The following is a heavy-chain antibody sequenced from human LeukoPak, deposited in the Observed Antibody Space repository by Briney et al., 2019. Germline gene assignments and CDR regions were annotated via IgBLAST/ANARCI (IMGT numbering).Heavy chain of an antibody. CDR2: IKQDGSEK. CDR3: ARGAATTGLF. V-gene: IGHV3-7*01. J-gene: IGHJ4*02. D-gene: IGHD4-17*01. CDR1: GFTFSSYW. Sequence: GGSLRLSCAAPGFTFSSYWMSWVRQAPGKGLEWVANIKQDGSEKNYVDSVKGRFTISRDNAKNSLYLQMNSLRAEDTAVYYCARGAATTGLFWGQGTLVTVSS.